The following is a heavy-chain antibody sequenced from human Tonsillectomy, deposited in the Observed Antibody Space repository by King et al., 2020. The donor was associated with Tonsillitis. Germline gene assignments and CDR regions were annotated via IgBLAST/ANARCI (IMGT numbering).Heavy chain of an antibody. CDR2: ISGTGGDT. D-gene: IGHD6-19*01. CDR1: GFTFSSFA. J-gene: IGHJ4*02. CDR3: AKDLPDGSGWYRDFFDY. V-gene: IGHV3-23*04. Sequence: VHLVESGGDLVQPGGSLRLSCAASGFTFSSFAMSWVRQAPGKGLEWVSTISGTGGDTYYAASVKGRFTISRDNSKNTLSLQMNSLRAEDTAVYYCAKDLPDGSGWYRDFFDYWGQGTLVTVSS.